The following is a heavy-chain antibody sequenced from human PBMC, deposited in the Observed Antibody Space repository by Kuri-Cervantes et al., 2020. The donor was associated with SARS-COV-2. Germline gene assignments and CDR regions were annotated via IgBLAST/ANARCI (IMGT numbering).Heavy chain of an antibody. Sequence: GGSLRLSSAASGFTFSSYDMHWVRQATGKGLEWVSAIGTAGDTYYPDSVKGRFTISRDNAKNSLYLQMNSLRAEDTAVYYCAREDSYGYGDYWGQGTLVTVSS. J-gene: IGHJ4*02. D-gene: IGHD5-18*01. CDR3: AREDSYGYGDY. V-gene: IGHV3-13*01. CDR1: GFTFSSYD. CDR2: IGTAGDT.